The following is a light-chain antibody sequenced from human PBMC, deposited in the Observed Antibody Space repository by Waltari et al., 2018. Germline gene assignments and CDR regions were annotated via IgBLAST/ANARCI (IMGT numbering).Light chain of an antibody. CDR2: DAS. CDR1: QDITNY. CDR3: QRYDNLPIFA. V-gene: IGKV1-33*01. Sequence: DIQLTQPPPPLSAAVGEGVTITCRASQDITNYLNWYQQKPGKAPKLLIHDASKLEIGVPSRFSGSQSGTHFTLTISSLQPEDIGTYYCQRYDNLPIFAFGPGTKVEI. J-gene: IGKJ3*01.